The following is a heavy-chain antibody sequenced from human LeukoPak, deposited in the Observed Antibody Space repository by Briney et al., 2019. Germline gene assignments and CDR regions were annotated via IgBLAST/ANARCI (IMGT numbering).Heavy chain of an antibody. CDR3: ARGNEYTWWQ. D-gene: IGHD2-15*01. Sequence: SETLSLTCTVSGGSIRSSYYYWGWIRQPPGKGLEWIGSIYDSGSTYYNPSLKSRVTISVDKPKSQFSLKLTSVTAADTAIYYCARGNEYTWWQWSQGTLVTVSS. V-gene: IGHV4-39*07. CDR2: IYDSGST. CDR1: GGSIRSSYYY. J-gene: IGHJ4*02.